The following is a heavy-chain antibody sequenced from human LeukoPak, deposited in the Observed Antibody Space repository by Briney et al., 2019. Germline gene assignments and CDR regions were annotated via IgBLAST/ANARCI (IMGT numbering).Heavy chain of an antibody. V-gene: IGHV3-30*18. CDR3: AKVTVATADNYYYYGMDV. D-gene: IGHD4/OR15-4a*01. CDR2: ISYDGGNR. CDR1: GFTFSSYA. J-gene: IGHJ6*02. Sequence: GGSLRLSCAASGFTFSSYAMHWVRQAPGKGLEWAAVISYDGGNRYYVDSVKGRFTISRDNSKNTLSLQMDSLRGEDTAVYYCAKVTVATADNYYYYGMDVWGQGTTVTVSS.